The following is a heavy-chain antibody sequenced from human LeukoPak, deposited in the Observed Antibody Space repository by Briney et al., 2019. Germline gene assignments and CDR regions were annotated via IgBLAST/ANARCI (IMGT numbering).Heavy chain of an antibody. CDR1: GGTISRYF. D-gene: IGHD1-26*01. CDR3: ARDRRRELLHAFDI. Sequence: SETLSLTCTVAGGTISRYFWSWIRQPPGKGLEWIAYIDYSGSTNYNPSLKSRLTISLDASKNQFSLKLSSVTAADTAVYYCARDRRRELLHAFDIWGQGTMVTVSS. CDR2: IDYSGST. J-gene: IGHJ3*02. V-gene: IGHV4-59*01.